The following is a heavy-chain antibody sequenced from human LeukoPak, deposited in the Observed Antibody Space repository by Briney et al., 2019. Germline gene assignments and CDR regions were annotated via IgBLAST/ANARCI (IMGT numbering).Heavy chain of an antibody. J-gene: IGHJ5*02. V-gene: IGHV4-38-2*02. D-gene: IGHD5-12*01. CDR3: ARDGGYPTTDEGFDP. CDR1: GYSIGRDYY. Sequence: PSETLSLTCKVSGYSIGRDYYWAWLRQPPGKGLEWIGSIFHTGRTVYNPSYESRLTLSMDTSKNEFFLRLNSVTAADTAVYFCARDGGYPTTDEGFDPWGLGTLVTVSS. CDR2: IFHTGRT.